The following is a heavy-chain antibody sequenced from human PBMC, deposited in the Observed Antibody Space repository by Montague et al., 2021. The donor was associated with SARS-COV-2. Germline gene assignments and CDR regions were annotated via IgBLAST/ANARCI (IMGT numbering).Heavy chain of an antibody. V-gene: IGHV4-34*01. CDR1: GGSFSGYY. CDR3: ASFPSGYYDSSGYHI. CDR2: INHSGST. Sequence: SETLSLTCAVYGGSFSGYYWSWIRQPPGKGLEWIGEINHSGSTNYNPSLKSRVTISVDTSKNQFSLKLSSVTAADTAVYYCASFPSGYYDSSGYHIWGQGNLVTVSS. J-gene: IGHJ4*02. D-gene: IGHD3-22*01.